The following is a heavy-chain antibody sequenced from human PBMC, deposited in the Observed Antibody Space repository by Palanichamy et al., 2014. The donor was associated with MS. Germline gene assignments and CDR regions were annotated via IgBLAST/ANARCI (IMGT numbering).Heavy chain of an antibody. Sequence: EVQLLESGGGLVQPGGSLRLSCAASGFTFSSYAMSWVRQAPGKGLEWASAISGSGGSTYYADSVKGRFTISRDNSKNTLYLQMNSLRAEDTAVYYCAKDLGSGIAVALGAFDIWGQGTMVTVSS. CDR1: GFTFSSYA. CDR3: AKDLGSGIAVALGAFDI. CDR2: ISGSGGST. D-gene: IGHD6-19*01. V-gene: IGHV3-23*01. J-gene: IGHJ3*02.